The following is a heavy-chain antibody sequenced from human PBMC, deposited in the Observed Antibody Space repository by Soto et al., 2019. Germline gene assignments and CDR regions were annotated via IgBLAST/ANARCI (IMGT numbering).Heavy chain of an antibody. V-gene: IGHV1-58*01. CDR2: IVVGSGNT. CDR1: GFTFTSSA. J-gene: IGHJ6*02. CDR3: AADVVAAPYYYYGMDV. Sequence: ASVKVSCKASGFTFTSSAVQWVRQARGQRLEWIGWIVVGSGNTNYAQKFQERVTITRDMSTSTACMELSSLRSEDTAVYYCAADVVAAPYYYYGMDVWGQGTTVTVSS. D-gene: IGHD6-13*01.